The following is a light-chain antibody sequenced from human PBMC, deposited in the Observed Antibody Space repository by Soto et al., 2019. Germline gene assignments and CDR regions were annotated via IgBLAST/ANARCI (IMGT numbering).Light chain of an antibody. V-gene: IGKV3-15*01. J-gene: IGKJ1*01. Sequence: EIVMTQSPATLSVSPGERVTLSCRARQSVGSNLAWYQQTPGQAPRVVIYDASTRATVIPARFSGSGSGTDFTLTINSLQPEDFATYYCQQANSFPWTFGQGTKVEVK. CDR3: QQANSFPWT. CDR2: DAS. CDR1: QSVGSN.